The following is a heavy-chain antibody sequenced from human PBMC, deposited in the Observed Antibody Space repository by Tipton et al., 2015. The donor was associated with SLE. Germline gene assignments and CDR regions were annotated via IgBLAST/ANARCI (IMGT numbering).Heavy chain of an antibody. J-gene: IGHJ4*02. V-gene: IGHV4-59*11. D-gene: IGHD3-10*01. CDR2: IYYSGST. CDR1: GGSFSSHY. Sequence: TLSLTCTVSGGSFSSHYWSWIRQPPGKGLEWIGYIYYSGSTNYNPSLKSRVTISVDTSKNQFSLKLSSVTAADTAVYYCARGGSRGFDYWGQGTLVTVSS. CDR3: ARGGSRGFDY.